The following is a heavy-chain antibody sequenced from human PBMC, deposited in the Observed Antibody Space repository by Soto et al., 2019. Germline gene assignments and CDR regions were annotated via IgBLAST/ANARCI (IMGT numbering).Heavy chain of an antibody. D-gene: IGHD2-2*01. CDR2: IKSKTDGGTT. J-gene: IGHJ4*02. Sequence: EVQLVESGGGLVKPGGSLRLSCAASGFTFSNAWMSWVRQAPGKGLEWVGRIKSKTDGGTTDYAAPVKGRFTISRDDSKNTLYLQMNSLKTEGTAVYYRTTDPPVPAAIVYWGQGTLVTVSS. CDR3: TTDPPVPAAIVY. V-gene: IGHV3-15*01. CDR1: GFTFSNAW.